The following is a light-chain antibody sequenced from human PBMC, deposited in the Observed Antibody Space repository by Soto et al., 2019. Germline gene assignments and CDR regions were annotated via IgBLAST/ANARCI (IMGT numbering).Light chain of an antibody. CDR2: DVT. Sequence: QSVLAQPVSVSGSPGQSITISCTGTSSDIGRYNLVSWYQQYPGEAPKLVIYDVTKRPSGVSDRFSASKSGNTASLTISGLQAEDEADYYCCSHAGRGSVLFGGGTKLTVL. CDR1: SSDIGRYNL. J-gene: IGLJ2*01. V-gene: IGLV2-23*02. CDR3: CSHAGRGSVL.